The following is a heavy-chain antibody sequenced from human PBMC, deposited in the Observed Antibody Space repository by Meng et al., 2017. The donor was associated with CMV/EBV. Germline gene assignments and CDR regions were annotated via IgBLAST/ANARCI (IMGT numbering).Heavy chain of an antibody. CDR1: GFIFDDYS. D-gene: IGHD3-22*01. V-gene: IGHV3-9*01. CDR2: LNWNSNHI. CDR3: VKDGFSYQSSGGTFES. Sequence: SLKISCAVSGFIFDDYSMHWVRQAPGKGPEWLLSLNWNSNHIGQAEFVKGRFAISRDNAKNSLYLQMNSLRVEDTAVYYCVKDGFSYQSSGGTFESWGQGTRVTVSS. J-gene: IGHJ4*02.